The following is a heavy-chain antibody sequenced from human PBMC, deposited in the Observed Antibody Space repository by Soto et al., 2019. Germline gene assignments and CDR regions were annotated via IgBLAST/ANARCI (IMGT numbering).Heavy chain of an antibody. CDR3: ARGSVVAATLFDY. D-gene: IGHD2-15*01. Sequence: QVQLQESGPGLVKPSQPLSLTCTVSGGSISSGGYYWSWIRQHPGKGLGWIGYIYYSGSTYYNPSLKSRVTISVDTSKNQFSLKLSSVTAADKAVYYCARGSVVAATLFDYWGQGTLVTVSS. J-gene: IGHJ4*02. CDR1: GGSISSGGYY. CDR2: IYYSGST. V-gene: IGHV4-31*03.